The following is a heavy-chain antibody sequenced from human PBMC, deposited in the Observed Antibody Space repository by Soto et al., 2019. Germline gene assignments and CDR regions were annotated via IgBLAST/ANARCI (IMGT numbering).Heavy chain of an antibody. CDR1: GCPFSTSW. Sequence: VQVVESGGGLVQPGEYLRLSCAASGCPFSTSWMSWVRQAPGKGLEWVANINPDGSDKRYVDPVKGRFTISRDNAENSLYLQMSSLRAEDTAVYYCASPHSGAWSSWGQGTMVTVSS. J-gene: IGHJ3*01. D-gene: IGHD6-19*01. V-gene: IGHV3-7*01. CDR2: INPDGSDK. CDR3: ASPHSGAWSS.